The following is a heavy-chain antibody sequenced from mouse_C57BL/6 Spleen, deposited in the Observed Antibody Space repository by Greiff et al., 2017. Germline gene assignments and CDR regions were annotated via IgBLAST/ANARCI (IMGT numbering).Heavy chain of an antibody. J-gene: IGHJ1*03. CDR3: ASFNYYGSSHWYFDV. Sequence: EVQLVESGGGLVKPGGSLKLSCAASGFTFSSYTMSWVRQTPEKRLEWVATISGGGGNTYYPDSVTGRFTISRDNAKNTLYLQMSSLRSEDTALYYCASFNYYGSSHWYFDVWGTGTTVTVSS. D-gene: IGHD1-1*01. V-gene: IGHV5-9*01. CDR2: ISGGGGNT. CDR1: GFTFSSYT.